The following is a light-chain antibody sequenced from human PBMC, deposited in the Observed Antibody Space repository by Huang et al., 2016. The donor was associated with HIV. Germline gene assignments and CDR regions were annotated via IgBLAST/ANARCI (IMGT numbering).Light chain of an antibody. CDR3: QQYGSSPRVYT. CDR1: QSVSSSS. V-gene: IGKV3-20*01. J-gene: IGKJ2*01. CDR2: GAS. Sequence: DIVLTQSPGTLSLSPGERATLSCRASQSVSSSSLAWYQQKPGQAPRLLIYGASSRATCSPDRFSGSGSGTDFTLTISRLEPEDFAVYYCQQYGSSPRVYTFGQGTKLEIK.